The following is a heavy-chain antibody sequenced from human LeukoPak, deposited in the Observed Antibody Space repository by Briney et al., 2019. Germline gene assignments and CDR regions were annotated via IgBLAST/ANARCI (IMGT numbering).Heavy chain of an antibody. CDR1: GGSLGSSPYY. J-gene: IGHJ4*02. CDR3: ARVGDYSSSWYDLLYFES. CDR2: VSYSGRP. V-gene: IGHV4-39*07. Sequence: SETLSLTCTVSGGSLGSSPYYWAWVRQPPGRELDWIGSVSYSGRPSYTPSLESRVTISVVTSKNQFFLKFNSVTAADTAVYYCARVGDYSSSWYDLLYFESGGPGTRVTVAS. D-gene: IGHD6-13*01.